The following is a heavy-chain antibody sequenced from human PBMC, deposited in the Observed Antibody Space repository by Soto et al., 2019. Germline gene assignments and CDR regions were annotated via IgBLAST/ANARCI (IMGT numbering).Heavy chain of an antibody. V-gene: IGHV3-30*03. CDR1: GFTFSSYG. D-gene: IGHD5-18*01. J-gene: IGHJ3*02. CDR3: ATAMVTVRAFDI. CDR2: ISYDGSNK. Sequence: QVQLVESGGGVVQPGRSLRLSCAASGFTFSSYGMHWVRQAPGKGLEWVAVISYDGSNKYYADSVKGRFTISRDNSKNTLYLQMNSLRAEDTAVYYCATAMVTVRAFDIWGQGTMVTVSS.